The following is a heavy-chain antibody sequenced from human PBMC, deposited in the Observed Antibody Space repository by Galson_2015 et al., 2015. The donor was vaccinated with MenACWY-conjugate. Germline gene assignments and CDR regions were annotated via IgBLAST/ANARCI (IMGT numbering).Heavy chain of an antibody. Sequence: SLRLSCAASGFTFRNYWMHWVRQVPGKGLVWVSRINPDGNSKTYADSVKGRFTISRDNVNNTLYLQMNSLRPEDTAVYYCARDYGVRESYSGVDFWGQGTTVTVSS. CDR1: GFTFRNYW. CDR2: INPDGNSK. V-gene: IGHV3-74*03. D-gene: IGHD3-10*01. CDR3: ARDYGVRESYSGVDF. J-gene: IGHJ6*02.